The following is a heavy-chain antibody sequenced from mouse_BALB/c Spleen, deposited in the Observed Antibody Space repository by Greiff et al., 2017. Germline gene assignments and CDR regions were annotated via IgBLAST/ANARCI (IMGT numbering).Heavy chain of an antibody. V-gene: IGHV3-2*02. Sequence: EVKLVESGPGLVKPSQSLSLTCTVTGYSITSDYAWNWIRQFPGNKLEWMGYISYSGSTSYNPSLKSRISITRDTSKNQFFLQLNSVTTEDTATYYCAGYDYDGPFAYWGQGTLVTVSA. CDR3: AGYDYDGPFAY. J-gene: IGHJ3*01. CDR1: GYSITSDYA. CDR2: ISYSGST. D-gene: IGHD2-4*01.